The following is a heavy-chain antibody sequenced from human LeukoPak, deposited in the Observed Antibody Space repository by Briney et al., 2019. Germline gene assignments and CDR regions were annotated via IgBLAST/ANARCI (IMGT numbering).Heavy chain of an antibody. D-gene: IGHD5-18*01. CDR2: IYYSGST. V-gene: IGHV4-31*03. Sequence: SQTLSLTCTVSGGSISSGGYCWSWIRQHPGKGLEWIGYIYYSGSTYYNPSLKSRVTISVDTSKNQFSLKLSSVTAADTAVYYCAREVDTAMVSWGQGTLVTVSS. J-gene: IGHJ5*02. CDR3: AREVDTAMVS. CDR1: GGSISSGGYC.